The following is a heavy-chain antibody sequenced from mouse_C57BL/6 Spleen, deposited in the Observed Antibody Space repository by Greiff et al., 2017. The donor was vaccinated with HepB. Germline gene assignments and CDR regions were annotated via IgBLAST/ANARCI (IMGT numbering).Heavy chain of an antibody. D-gene: IGHD1-1*01. CDR2: IYPGSGST. V-gene: IGHV1-55*01. CDR1: GYTFTSYW. Sequence: QVQLQQPGAELVKPGASVKMSCKASGYTFTSYWITWVKQRPGQGLEWIGDIYPGSGSTNYNGKFKSKATLTVDTSSSTAYMQLSSLTSEDSAVYYCARLAITTVVATDWYFDVWGTGTTVTVSS. CDR3: ARLAITTVVATDWYFDV. J-gene: IGHJ1*03.